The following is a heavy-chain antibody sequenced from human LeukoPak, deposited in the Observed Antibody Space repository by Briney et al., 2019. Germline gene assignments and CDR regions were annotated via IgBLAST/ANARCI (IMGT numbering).Heavy chain of an antibody. D-gene: IGHD3-3*01. J-gene: IGHJ4*02. CDR1: GGSISSHY. CDR2: IYYSGST. Sequence: SETLSLTCTVSGGSISSHYWSWIRQPPGKGLEWIGYIYYSGSTNYNPSLKSRVAISVDTSKNQFSLKLSSVTAADTAVYYCAAGGGFTMFDYWGQGTLVTVSS. CDR3: AAGGGFTMFDY. V-gene: IGHV4-59*11.